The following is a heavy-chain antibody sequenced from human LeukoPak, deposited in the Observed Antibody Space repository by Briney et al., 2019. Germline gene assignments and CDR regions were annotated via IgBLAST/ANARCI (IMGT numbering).Heavy chain of an antibody. CDR2: ISAYNGNT. V-gene: IGHV1-18*01. CDR3: ARSRSVQWELPLGY. CDR1: GYTFTSYG. Sequence: GASVKVSCKASGYTFTSYGISWVRQAPGQGLEWMGWISAYNGNTNYAQKLQGRVTMTTDTSTSTAYMELRSLRSDDTAVYYCARSRSVQWELPLGYWGQGTLVTVSS. J-gene: IGHJ4*02. D-gene: IGHD1-26*01.